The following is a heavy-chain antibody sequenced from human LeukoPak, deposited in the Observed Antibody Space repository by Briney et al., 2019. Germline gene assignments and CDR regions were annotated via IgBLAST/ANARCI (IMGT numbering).Heavy chain of an antibody. CDR3: ARGYSYGSTGTY. Sequence: GGSLRLSCTASGFTFSTSWMSWVRQAPGKGLEWVANIKQDGSEKYYVDSVRGRFTISRDNAKNSSYLRLNSLRVEDTAVYYCARGYSYGSTGTYWGQGALVTVSS. CDR1: GFTFSTSW. V-gene: IGHV3-7*01. CDR2: IKQDGSEK. D-gene: IGHD5-18*01. J-gene: IGHJ4*02.